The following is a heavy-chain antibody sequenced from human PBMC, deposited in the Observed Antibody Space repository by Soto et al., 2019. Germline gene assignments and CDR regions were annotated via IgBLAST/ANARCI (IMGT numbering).Heavy chain of an antibody. CDR2: SSGTGINA. D-gene: IGHD2-2*01. J-gene: IGHJ4*02. CDR1: GFALSSFA. CDR3: ANVVG. V-gene: IGHV3-23*01. Sequence: EVHLLESGGGLVQPGGSLSLSCAGSGFALSSFAMNWVRQAPGKGLEWVSASSGTGINAYYADSVRGRFTVSRDNSKNTVFVQMNSLRAEATAVYYCANVVGWGQGTLVTVSS.